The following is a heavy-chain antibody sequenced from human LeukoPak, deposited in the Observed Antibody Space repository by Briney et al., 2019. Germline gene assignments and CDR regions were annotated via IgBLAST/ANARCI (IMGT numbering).Heavy chain of an antibody. J-gene: IGHJ4*02. Sequence: GGSLRLSCAASGFTFDDYAMHWVRQAPGKGLEWVSGISWNSGSIGYADSVKGRFTISRDNAKNSLYLQMNSLRAEDTALYYCAKDMSGGYNEGGGFDYWGQGTLVSVS. CDR3: AKDMSGGYNEGGGFDY. CDR2: ISWNSGSI. CDR1: GFTFDDYA. D-gene: IGHD5-24*01. V-gene: IGHV3-9*01.